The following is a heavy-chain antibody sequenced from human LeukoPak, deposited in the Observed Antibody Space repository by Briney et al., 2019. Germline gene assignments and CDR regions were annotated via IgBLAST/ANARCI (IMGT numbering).Heavy chain of an antibody. CDR2: ISGRGGST. Sequence: GGSLRLSCAGSGFTFSSYAMSWVRQAPGKGLEWVSAISGRGGSTYYADSVKGRFTISRDNSKNTLYLQMNSLRAEDTAVYYCAKREKYNWNPGAFDIWGQGTMVTVSS. CDR3: AKREKYNWNPGAFDI. CDR1: GFTFSSYA. J-gene: IGHJ3*02. D-gene: IGHD1-20*01. V-gene: IGHV3-23*01.